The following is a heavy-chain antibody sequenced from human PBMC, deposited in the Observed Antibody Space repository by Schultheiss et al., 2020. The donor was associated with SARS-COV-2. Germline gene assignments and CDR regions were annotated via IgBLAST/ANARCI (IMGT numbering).Heavy chain of an antibody. Sequence: SQTLSLTCAVYGGSFSGYYWSWIRQPAGKGLEWIGRIYTSGSTNYNPSLKSRVTMSVDTSKNQFSLKLSSVTAADTAVYYCARGGYCSGGSCPYYYYYYMDVWGKGTTVTVSS. V-gene: IGHV4-59*10. D-gene: IGHD2-15*01. J-gene: IGHJ6*03. CDR2: IYTSGST. CDR3: ARGGYCSGGSCPYYYYYYMDV. CDR1: GGSFSGYY.